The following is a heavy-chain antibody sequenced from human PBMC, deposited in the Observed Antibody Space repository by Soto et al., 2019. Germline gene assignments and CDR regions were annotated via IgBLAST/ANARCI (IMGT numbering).Heavy chain of an antibody. J-gene: IGHJ4*02. CDR3: IPGAPFDY. CDR1: GFTFSNAW. CDR2: IKSKTDGGTT. Sequence: GSLLLAGSASGFTFSNAWMSWVRQAPGKGLEWVGRIKSKTDGGTTDYAAPVKGRFTISRDDSKNTLYLQMNSLKTEDTAVYYCIPGAPFDYWGQGTLVTVYS. V-gene: IGHV3-15*01. D-gene: IGHD1-26*01.